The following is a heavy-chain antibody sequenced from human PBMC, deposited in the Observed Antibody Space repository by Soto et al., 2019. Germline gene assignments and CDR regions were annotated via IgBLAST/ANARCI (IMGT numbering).Heavy chain of an antibody. Sequence: EVQLVESGGGLVQPGGSLRLSCAASGFAFSNYWMSWVRQAPGKGLEWVATIKQDGSEKYYVDSVKGRFTISRDKAKNSLFLKMNSLGDEDTAVYYCARGGGGGGRGTLVTVSS. CDR1: GFAFSNYW. CDR2: IKQDGSEK. J-gene: IGHJ2*01. D-gene: IGHD3-10*01. V-gene: IGHV3-7*04. CDR3: ARGGGG.